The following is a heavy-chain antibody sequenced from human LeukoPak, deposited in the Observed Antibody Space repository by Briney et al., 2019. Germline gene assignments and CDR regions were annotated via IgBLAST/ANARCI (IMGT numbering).Heavy chain of an antibody. CDR1: GYTFTSYA. CDR2: INAGNGNT. V-gene: IGHV1-3*01. Sequence: ASVKVSCEASGYTFTSYAMHWVRQAPGQRLEWMGWINAGNGNTKYSQKFQGRVTITRDTSASTAYMELSSLRSEDTAVYYCARDNLWFGPGGMDVWGKGTTVTVSS. J-gene: IGHJ6*04. CDR3: ARDNLWFGPGGMDV. D-gene: IGHD3-10*01.